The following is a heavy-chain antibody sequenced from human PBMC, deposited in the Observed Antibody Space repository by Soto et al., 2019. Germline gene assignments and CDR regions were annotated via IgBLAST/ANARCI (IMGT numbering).Heavy chain of an antibody. CDR1: GFTFSSYS. Sequence: GGSLRLSCAASGFTFSSYSMNWVRQAPGKGLEWVSSISSSSSYIYYADSVKGRFTISRDNAKNSLYLQMNSLRAEDTAVYYCAVDFGVVGAHYGMDVWGQGTTVTVSS. D-gene: IGHD3-3*01. V-gene: IGHV3-21*01. CDR2: ISSSSSYI. CDR3: AVDFGVVGAHYGMDV. J-gene: IGHJ6*02.